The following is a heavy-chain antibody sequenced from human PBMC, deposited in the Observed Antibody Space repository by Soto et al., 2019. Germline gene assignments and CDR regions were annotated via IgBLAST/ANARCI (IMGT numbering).Heavy chain of an antibody. CDR1: GGSFSGYY. CDR2: INHSGST. Sequence: SETLSLTCAVYGGSFSGYYWSWIRQPPGKGLEWIGEINHSGSTNYNPSLKSRVTISVDTSKNQFSLKLSSVTAADTAVYYCAGGGDGKDDILTGYEFDYWGQGTLVTVSS. D-gene: IGHD3-9*01. CDR3: AGGGDGKDDILTGYEFDY. J-gene: IGHJ4*02. V-gene: IGHV4-34*01.